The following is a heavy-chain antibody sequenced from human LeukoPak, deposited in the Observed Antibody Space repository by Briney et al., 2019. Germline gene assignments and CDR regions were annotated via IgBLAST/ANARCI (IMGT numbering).Heavy chain of an antibody. CDR2: IIPDSGGA. V-gene: IGHV1-2*02. J-gene: IGHJ4*02. CDR1: GYTFTNYY. D-gene: IGHD2-15*01. Sequence: ASVKVSCKTSGYTFTNYYVHWVRQAPGQGLEWMGYIIPDSGGADYDQRFQGRVTLTRDKSISTVYMELRSLSSDDTATYYCSTEDKYCSGGNCGKYRGQGTLVTVSS. CDR3: STEDKYCSGGNCGKY.